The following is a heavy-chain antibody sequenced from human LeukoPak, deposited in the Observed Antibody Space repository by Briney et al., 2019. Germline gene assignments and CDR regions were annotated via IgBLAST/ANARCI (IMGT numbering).Heavy chain of an antibody. D-gene: IGHD3-3*01. CDR2: ISTYNGNT. CDR1: AYTFNSYD. CDR3: ARVLRYDFWSAYYFDS. J-gene: IGHJ4*02. V-gene: IGHV1-18*01. Sequence: ASVTVSCKASAYTFNSYDNSLVRQAPAPGLELVAVISTYNGNTNYSQKLPGRASMTTATSTSTAYMELRSLRSDDTAVSYCARVLRYDFWSAYYFDSWGQGNLVTVSS.